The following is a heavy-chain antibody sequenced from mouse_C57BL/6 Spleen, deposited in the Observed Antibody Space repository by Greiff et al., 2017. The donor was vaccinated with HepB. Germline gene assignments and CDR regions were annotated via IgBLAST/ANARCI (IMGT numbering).Heavy chain of an antibody. CDR2: IDPSDSYT. CDR1: GYTFTSYW. D-gene: IGHD2-4*01. CDR3: ARVELRRGNYFDY. Sequence: VQLQQSGAELVRPGTSVKLSCKASGYTFTSYWMHWVKQRPGQGLEWIGVIDPSDSYTNYNQKFKGKATLTVDTSSSTAYMQLSSLTSEDSAVYYCARVELRRGNYFDYWGQSTTLTVSS. J-gene: IGHJ2*01. V-gene: IGHV1-59*01.